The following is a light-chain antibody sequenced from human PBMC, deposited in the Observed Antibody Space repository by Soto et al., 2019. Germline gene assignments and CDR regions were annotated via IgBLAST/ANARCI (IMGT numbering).Light chain of an antibody. CDR3: GTWDSSLSAGV. J-gene: IGLJ2*01. CDR2: DNN. V-gene: IGLV1-51*01. CDR1: SSNIGNNY. Sequence: QSVLTQPPSVPAAPGQKVTIPCSGRSSNIGNNYVSWYQQLPGTAPKLLIYDNNKRPSGIPDRFSGSKSGTAATLGIAGPQTGDEADYYCGTWDSSLSAGVFGGGTKLTVL.